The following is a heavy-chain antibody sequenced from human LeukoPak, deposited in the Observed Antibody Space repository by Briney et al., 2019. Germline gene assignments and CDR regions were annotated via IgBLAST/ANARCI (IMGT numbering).Heavy chain of an antibody. J-gene: IGHJ6*03. CDR1: GYTFKNYD. CDR3: ARGGTRPNYGSGSKYYMDV. CDR2: MNPNSGNT. Sequence: ASVKVSCKASGYTFKNYDINWVRQATGQGLEWMGWMNPNSGNTGFAQKFQDRVSMTRDTSINTAYMELTSLRAEDTAVYYCARGGTRPNYGSGSKYYMDVWGKGTTVTVSS. V-gene: IGHV1-8*02. D-gene: IGHD3-10*01.